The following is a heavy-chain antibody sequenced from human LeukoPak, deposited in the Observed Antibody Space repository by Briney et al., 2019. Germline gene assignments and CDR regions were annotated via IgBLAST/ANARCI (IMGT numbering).Heavy chain of an antibody. CDR1: GYTFTGYY. CDR3: ARGREWLRQIKVY. Sequence: GASVKVSCKASGYTFTGYYMHWVRQAPGQGLEWMGWINPNSGGTNYAQKFQGRVTMTRDTSISTAYMELSRLRSDDTAVYYCARGREWLRQIKVYWVLGTLVDVSS. CDR2: INPNSGGT. V-gene: IGHV1-2*02. D-gene: IGHD5-12*01. J-gene: IGHJ4*02.